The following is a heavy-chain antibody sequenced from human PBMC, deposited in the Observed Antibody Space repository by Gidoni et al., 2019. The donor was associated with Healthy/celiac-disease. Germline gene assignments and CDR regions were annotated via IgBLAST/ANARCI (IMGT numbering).Heavy chain of an antibody. V-gene: IGHV4-59*01. J-gene: IGHJ4*02. CDR3: ARAPGERQEFDY. D-gene: IGHD1-1*01. CDR2: IYYSGST. Sequence: QVQLQESGPGLVKPSETLSLTCTVSGGSISSYYWSCIRQPPGKGLEWIGYIYYSGSTNYNPSLKSRVTISVDTSKNQFSLKLSSVTAADTAVYYCARAPGERQEFDYWGQGTLVTVSS. CDR1: GGSISSYY.